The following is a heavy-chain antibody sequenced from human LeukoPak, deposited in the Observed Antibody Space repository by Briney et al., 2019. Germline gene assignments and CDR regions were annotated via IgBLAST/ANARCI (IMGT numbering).Heavy chain of an antibody. D-gene: IGHD3-22*01. CDR3: ARDLPSSGDYGSSGFIEIGI. Sequence: ASVKVSCKASGYTFTSYGISWVRQAPGQGLEWMGWISAYNGNTNYAQKLQGRVTMTTDTSTSTAYMELRSLRSDDTAVYYCARDLPSSGDYGSSGFIEIGIWGQGTMVTVSS. V-gene: IGHV1-18*01. CDR1: GYTFTSYG. CDR2: ISAYNGNT. J-gene: IGHJ3*02.